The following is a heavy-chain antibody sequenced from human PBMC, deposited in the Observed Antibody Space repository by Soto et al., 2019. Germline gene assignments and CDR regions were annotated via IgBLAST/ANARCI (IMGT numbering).Heavy chain of an antibody. V-gene: IGHV3-21*01. CDR1: GFTFSSYA. Sequence: GGSLRLSCAASGFTFSSYAMNWVRQTQEKGLEWVSSISSTSSYTHYADSVKGRFTISRDNAKNSLYLQMNSLRAEDTAVYYCARDRPPPIAAAGTATGDYGMDVWGQGTTVTVSS. CDR2: ISSTSSYT. CDR3: ARDRPPPIAAAGTATGDYGMDV. D-gene: IGHD6-13*01. J-gene: IGHJ6*02.